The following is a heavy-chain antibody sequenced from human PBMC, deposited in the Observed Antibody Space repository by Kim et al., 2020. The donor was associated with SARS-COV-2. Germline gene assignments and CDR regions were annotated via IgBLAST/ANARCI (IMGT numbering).Heavy chain of an antibody. J-gene: IGHJ4*02. Sequence: GGSLRLSCAASGFTFSSYSMNWVRQAPGKGLEWVSSISSSSSYIYYADSVKGRFTISRDNAKNSLYLQMNSLRAEDTAVYYCARGRLSTPRAFDYWGQGTLVTVSS. CDR2: ISSSSSYI. V-gene: IGHV3-21*01. CDR1: GFTFSSYS. CDR3: ARGRLSTPRAFDY.